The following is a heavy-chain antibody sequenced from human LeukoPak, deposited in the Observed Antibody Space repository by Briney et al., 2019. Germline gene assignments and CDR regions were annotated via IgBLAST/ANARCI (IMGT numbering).Heavy chain of an antibody. Sequence: SVKVSCKASGGTFSIYAISWVRQAPGQGLEWMVRIIPILGIANYAQKFKVRVTITGEKLTTPAYMQLSSLRSEEPDVYYCARNSGEY. CDR2: IIPILGIA. CDR3: ARNSGEY. D-gene: IGHD3-10*01. CDR1: GGTFSIYA. V-gene: IGHV1-69*04. J-gene: IGHJ1*01.